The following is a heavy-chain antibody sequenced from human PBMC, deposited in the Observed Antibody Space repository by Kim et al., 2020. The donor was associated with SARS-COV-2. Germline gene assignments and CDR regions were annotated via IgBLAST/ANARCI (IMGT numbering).Heavy chain of an antibody. CDR3: ARDTPATGREQYYYYYYGMDV. Sequence: GGSLRLSCAASGFTFSSYWMHWVRQAPGKGLVWVSRINSDGSSTSYADSVKGRFTISRDNAKNTLYLQMNSLRAEDTAVYYCARDTPATGREQYYYYYYGMDVWGQGTTVTVSS. D-gene: IGHD3-9*01. V-gene: IGHV3-74*01. CDR1: GFTFSSYW. J-gene: IGHJ6*02. CDR2: INSDGSST.